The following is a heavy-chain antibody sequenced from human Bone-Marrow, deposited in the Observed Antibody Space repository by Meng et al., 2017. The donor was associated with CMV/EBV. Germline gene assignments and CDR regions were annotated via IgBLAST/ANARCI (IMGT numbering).Heavy chain of an antibody. V-gene: IGHV1-69*12. CDR2: IIPIFGTA. D-gene: IGHD1-26*01. Sequence: QVQLVQSGAEVKKAGSSGKVPCKASGGTFSSYAISWVRQAPGKGLEWMGGIIPIFGTANYAQKFQGRVTITADESTSTAYMELSSLRSEDTAVYYCATEVGATRFFDYWGQGTLVTVSS. CDR3: ATEVGATRFFDY. J-gene: IGHJ4*02. CDR1: GGTFSSYA.